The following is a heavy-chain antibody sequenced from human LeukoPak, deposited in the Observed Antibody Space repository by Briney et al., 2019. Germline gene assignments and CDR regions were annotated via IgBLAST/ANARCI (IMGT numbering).Heavy chain of an antibody. CDR2: INPNSGGT. CDR3: ARVADLKYSSSQSGSAYYCYYMDV. Sequence: ASVKVSCKASGYTFTGYYMHWVRQAPGQGLEWMGWINPNSGGTNYAQKFQGRVTMTRDTSISTAYMELSRLRSDDTAVYYCARVADLKYSSSQSGSAYYCYYMDVWGKGTTVTVSS. D-gene: IGHD6-6*01. J-gene: IGHJ6*03. V-gene: IGHV1-2*02. CDR1: GYTFTGYY.